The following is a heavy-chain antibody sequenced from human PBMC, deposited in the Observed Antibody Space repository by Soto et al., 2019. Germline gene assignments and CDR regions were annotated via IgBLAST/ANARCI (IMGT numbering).Heavy chain of an antibody. Sequence: EVQLLESGGGLVQPGGSLRLSCEASGFRFSSKAMSWVRQAPGKGLEWVSIISGSGSSTYYTDSLKGRFTISRDNSKKMVYLEVNSLVADYTAGDVCGKEGRFQCVIVVWAGVAVGGEGSLFSVSS. CDR1: GFRFSSKA. D-gene: IGHD3-10*01. CDR2: ISGSGSST. J-gene: IGHJ4*02. V-gene: IGHV3-23*01. CDR3: GKEGRFQCVIVVWAGVAV.